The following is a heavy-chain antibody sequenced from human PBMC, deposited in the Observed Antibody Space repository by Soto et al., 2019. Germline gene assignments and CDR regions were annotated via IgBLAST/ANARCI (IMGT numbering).Heavy chain of an antibody. V-gene: IGHV3-15*01. Sequence: GGSLRLSCAASGFTFSNAWMSWVRQAPGKGLEWVGRIKSKTDGGTTDYAAPVKGRFTISRDDSKNTLYLQMNSLKTEDTAVYYCTTDLDYDSSGYYDIYYYYGMDVWGQGTMVTVSS. CDR2: IKSKTDGGTT. CDR1: GFTFSNAW. CDR3: TTDLDYDSSGYYDIYYYYGMDV. J-gene: IGHJ6*02. D-gene: IGHD3-22*01.